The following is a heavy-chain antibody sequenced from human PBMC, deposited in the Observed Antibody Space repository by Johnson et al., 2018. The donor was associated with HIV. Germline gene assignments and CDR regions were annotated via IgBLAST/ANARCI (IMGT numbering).Heavy chain of an antibody. J-gene: IGHJ3*02. D-gene: IGHD3/OR15-3a*01. CDR3: AKAPLDLICDPVSFDI. Sequence: VQLVESGGGLVQPGGSLRLSCAASGFTFSTYAMHWVRQAPGKGLEYVSGISGNGGTTYYANSVKGRFTISRDNSKKKLYLQMGSLRAEDTAVYYCAKAPLDLICDPVSFDIWGQGTMVTVSS. V-gene: IGHV3-64*01. CDR2: ISGNGGTT. CDR1: GFTFSTYA.